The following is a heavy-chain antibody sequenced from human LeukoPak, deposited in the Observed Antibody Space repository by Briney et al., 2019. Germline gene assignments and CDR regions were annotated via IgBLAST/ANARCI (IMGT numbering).Heavy chain of an antibody. J-gene: IGHJ4*02. CDR3: ARSRVWGDSRWAFDY. CDR1: GYSFSSFW. D-gene: IGHD3-16*01. V-gene: IGHV5-51*01. CDR2: VYPDDSAA. Sequence: GDSLKISCQGSGYSFSSFWVGWVRQTPGKGLEWMGVVYPDDSAARYSPSFQGQITFSADKSLDTAYLQWSSLRASDPGIYFCARSRVWGDSRWAFDYWGQGTPVTVSS.